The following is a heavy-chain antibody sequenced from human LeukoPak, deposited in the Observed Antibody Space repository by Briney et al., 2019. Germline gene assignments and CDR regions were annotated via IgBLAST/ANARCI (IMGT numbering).Heavy chain of an antibody. D-gene: IGHD1-26*01. V-gene: IGHV4-39*07. J-gene: IGHJ3*02. CDR2: INHSGST. CDR1: GGSISSSSYY. CDR3: ARVLELLGQEMSPDAFDI. Sequence: SETLSLTCTVSGGSISSSSYYWGWIRQPPGKGLEWIGEINHSGSTNYNPSLKSRVTISVDTSKNQFSLKLSSVTAADTAVYYCARVLELLGQEMSPDAFDIWGQGTMVTVSS.